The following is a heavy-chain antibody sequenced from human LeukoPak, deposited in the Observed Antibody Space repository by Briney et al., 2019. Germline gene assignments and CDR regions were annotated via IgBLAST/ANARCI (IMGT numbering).Heavy chain of an antibody. J-gene: IGHJ4*02. D-gene: IGHD4-17*01. Sequence: GASVKVSCTASGYTFTTYDINWVRQATGQGLEWMGWMNPNSGNTGYAQKFQGRVTMTRNTSITTAYMELSSLRSEDTAVYYCARRSGTAMTTTFDYWGQGTLVTVSS. V-gene: IGHV1-8*01. CDR2: MNPNSGNT. CDR1: GYTFTTYD. CDR3: ARRSGTAMTTTFDY.